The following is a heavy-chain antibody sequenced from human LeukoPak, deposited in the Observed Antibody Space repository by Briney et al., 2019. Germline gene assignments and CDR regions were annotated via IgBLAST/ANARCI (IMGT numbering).Heavy chain of an antibody. V-gene: IGHV3-30*02. D-gene: IGHD3-22*01. Sequence: HPGGSLRLSCAASGFTFSSYGMHWVRQAPCKGLEWVAFIRYDGSNKYYADSVKGRFTISRDNSKNTLYLQMNSLSAEDTAVYYCAKSRGYYYEKSGPADYWGQGTLVTVSS. J-gene: IGHJ4*02. CDR3: AKSRGYYYEKSGPADY. CDR2: IRYDGSNK. CDR1: GFTFSSYG.